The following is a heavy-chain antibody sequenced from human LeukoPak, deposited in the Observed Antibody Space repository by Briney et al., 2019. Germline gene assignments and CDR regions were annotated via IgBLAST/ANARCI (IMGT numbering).Heavy chain of an antibody. CDR2: INYSGST. CDR3: ARARYANAWYAFDI. Sequence: SETLSLTCTVSGGSISSSSHYWSWIRQPPGKGLEWIASINYSGSTYSNPSLTSRVTTLVDTSKNQFSLKLTSVTAADTAVYYCARARYANAWYAFDIWGHGTMVTVSS. D-gene: IGHD2-2*01. CDR1: GGSISSSSHY. V-gene: IGHV4-39*07. J-gene: IGHJ3*02.